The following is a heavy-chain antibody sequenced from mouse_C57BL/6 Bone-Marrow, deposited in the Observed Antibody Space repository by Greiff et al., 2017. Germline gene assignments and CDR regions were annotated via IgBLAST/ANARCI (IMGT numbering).Heavy chain of an antibody. J-gene: IGHJ4*01. CDR1: GYAFSSSW. CDR3: ASDGLRGDY. D-gene: IGHD2-4*01. V-gene: IGHV1-82*01. CDR2: IYPGDGDT. Sequence: VQGVESGPELVKPGASVKISCKASGYAFSSSWMNWVKQRPGKGLEWIGRIYPGDGDTNYNGKFKGKATLTADKSSSTAYMQLSSLTSEDSAVYFCASDGLRGDYWGQGTSVTVSS.